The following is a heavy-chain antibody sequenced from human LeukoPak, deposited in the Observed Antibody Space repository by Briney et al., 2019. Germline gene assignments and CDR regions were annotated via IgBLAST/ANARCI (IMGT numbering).Heavy chain of an antibody. Sequence: GGSLRLSCAASGFTFTVYWMSWVRQAPGKGLEWLANINKEGSDQYYVDSVKGRFTISRDNAQNSIYLQVNSLRADDTAVYYCVREVPGIMVAFDLWGQGAMLSVSS. CDR2: INKEGSDQ. J-gene: IGHJ3*01. CDR1: GFTFTVYW. V-gene: IGHV3-7*04. CDR3: VREVPGIMVAFDL. D-gene: IGHD2-2*01.